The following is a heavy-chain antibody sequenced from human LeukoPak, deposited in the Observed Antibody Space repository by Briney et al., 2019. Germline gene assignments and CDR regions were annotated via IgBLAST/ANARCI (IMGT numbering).Heavy chain of an antibody. V-gene: IGHV3-23*01. CDR1: GFTFSSYA. CDR3: AKRRGLELTYYYHMDV. J-gene: IGHJ6*03. Sequence: GGSLRLSCAASGFTFSSYAMSWVRQAPGKGLEWVSSISGSGGSTYYADSVKGRFTISRDNSKNTLYLQMNSLRADDTAVYYCAKRRGLELTYYYHMDVWGKGTTVTVSS. D-gene: IGHD1-7*01. CDR2: ISGSGGST.